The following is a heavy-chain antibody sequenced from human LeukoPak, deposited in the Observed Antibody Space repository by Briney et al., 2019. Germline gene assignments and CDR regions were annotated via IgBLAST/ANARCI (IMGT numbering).Heavy chain of an antibody. CDR3: ARAGIAAAGYYYYYYMDV. CDR2: INHSGST. D-gene: IGHD6-13*01. Sequence: SETLSLTCAVYGGSFSGYYWSWIRQPPGKGLEWIGEINHSGSTNYNPSLKSRVTMSVDTSKNQFSLKLSSVTAADTAVYYCARAGIAAAGYYYYYYMDVWGKGTTVTISS. J-gene: IGHJ6*03. V-gene: IGHV4-34*01. CDR1: GGSFSGYY.